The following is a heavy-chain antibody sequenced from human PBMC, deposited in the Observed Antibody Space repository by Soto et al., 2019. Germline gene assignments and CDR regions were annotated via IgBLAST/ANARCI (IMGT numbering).Heavy chain of an antibody. D-gene: IGHD5-12*01. J-gene: IGHJ4*02. V-gene: IGHV4-30-4*01. CDR2: IYDSGSS. CDR1: GASISSGDYF. Sequence: PSETLSLTCTVSGASISSGDYFWSWIRQSPGKGLEWIGYIYDSGSSYYNPSLKSRVTMSVDTSKNQFSLKLRSVTAADTAVYYCAIEKGYLSGPKNFDYWGQGTRVTVSS. CDR3: AIEKGYLSGPKNFDY.